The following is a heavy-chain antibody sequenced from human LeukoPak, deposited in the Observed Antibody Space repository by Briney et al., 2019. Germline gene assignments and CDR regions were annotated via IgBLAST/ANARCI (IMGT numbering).Heavy chain of an antibody. D-gene: IGHD5-18*01. Sequence: QPGVSVRLPCAASGFTCNSFARSWAAQAPGKGLVGGSAISDSGGDTLYADAVRGRFTNSRDNAKNTLYLQMKRVRAEDTAVYCCARDGRGDLTWIQPWSPFDYWGQGTLVTVSS. CDR3: ARDGRGDLTWIQPWSPFDY. CDR2: ISDSGGDT. CDR1: GFTCNSFA. V-gene: IGHV3-23*01. J-gene: IGHJ4*02.